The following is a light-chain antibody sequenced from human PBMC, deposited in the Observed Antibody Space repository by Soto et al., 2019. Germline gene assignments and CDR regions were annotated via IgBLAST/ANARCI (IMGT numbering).Light chain of an antibody. V-gene: IGLV2-8*01. J-gene: IGLJ2*01. CDR1: SSDVGGYNY. Sequence: QSALTQPPSASGSPGQSVTISCTGTSSDVGGYNYVYWYQQHPGKAPQLMISEVSKRPSGVPDRFSGSKSGNTASLTVSGLQAEDEADYYCSSYAGSNGVVFGGGTKLTVL. CDR2: EVS. CDR3: SSYAGSNGVV.